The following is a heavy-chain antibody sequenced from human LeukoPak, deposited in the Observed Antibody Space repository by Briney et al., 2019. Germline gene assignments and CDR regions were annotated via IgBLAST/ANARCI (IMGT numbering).Heavy chain of an antibody. Sequence: SETLSLTCTVSGASISSYYWSWIRQPPGKGLEWIGFIYYSGYTNYNPSLKSRVTISVDTSKNQFSLKLTSVTAADTAVYYCARVNRLGELDAMDVWGQGTTVTVSS. CDR3: ARVNRLGELDAMDV. V-gene: IGHV4-59*01. J-gene: IGHJ6*02. D-gene: IGHD3-10*01. CDR2: IYYSGYT. CDR1: GASISSYY.